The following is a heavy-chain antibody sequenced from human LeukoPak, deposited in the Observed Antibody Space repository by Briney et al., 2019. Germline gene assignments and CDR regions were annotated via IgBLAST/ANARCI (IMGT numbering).Heavy chain of an antibody. V-gene: IGHV4-39*01. CDR3: AIHERRYDYVWGSYRWESFDY. D-gene: IGHD3-16*02. J-gene: IGHJ4*02. CDR2: IYYSGST. Sequence: SETLSLTCTVSGGSISSSSYYWGWIRQPPGKGLEWIGSIYYSGSTYYNPSLKSRVTISVDTSKNQFSLKLSSVTAADTAVYYCAIHERRYDYVWGSYRWESFDYWGQGTLVTVSS. CDR1: GGSISSSSYY.